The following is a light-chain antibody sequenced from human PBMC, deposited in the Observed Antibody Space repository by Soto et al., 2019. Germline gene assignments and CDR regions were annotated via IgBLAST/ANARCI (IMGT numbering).Light chain of an antibody. CDR1: SSDVCGYYY. Sequence: QSSLTQPPSASGSPVQSVTISCTGTSSDVCGYYYFSWYQQHPGKSPKLMIYEVTIRPSGFSDRFSGSKSGNTASLTVSGLQDEDEDDYYCSLYKGGNXSYVLGTGPKVXV. V-gene: IGLV2-8*01. CDR3: SLYKGGNXSYV. J-gene: IGLJ1*01. CDR2: EVT.